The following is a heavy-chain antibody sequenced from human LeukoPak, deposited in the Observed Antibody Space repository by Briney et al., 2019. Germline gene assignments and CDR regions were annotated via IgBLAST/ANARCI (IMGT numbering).Heavy chain of an antibody. V-gene: IGHV1-24*01. CDR3: ATSVTDDYSNPRDNYYCYMDV. CDR1: GYTLTELS. J-gene: IGHJ6*03. D-gene: IGHD4-11*01. CDR2: FDPEDGET. Sequence: ASVKVSCKVSGYTLTELSMHWVRQAPGKGLEWMGGFDPEDGETIYAQKFQGRVTMTEDTSTDTAYMELSSLRSEDTAVYYCATSVTDDYSNPRDNYYCYMDVWGKGTTVTVSS.